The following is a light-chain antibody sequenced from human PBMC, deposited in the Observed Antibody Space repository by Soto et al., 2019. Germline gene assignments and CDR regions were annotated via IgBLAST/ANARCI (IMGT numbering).Light chain of an antibody. J-gene: IGLJ2*01. Sequence: QSVLTQPASVSGSPGQSITISCTGTSSDVGDYNYVSWYQQHPGKAPKLMIYEVTDRPSGVSIRFSGSKSGNTASLTISGLQAEDEADYYCSSYTTNNTVLFGGGTKVTVL. CDR2: EVT. CDR3: SSYTTNNTVL. V-gene: IGLV2-14*01. CDR1: SSDVGDYNY.